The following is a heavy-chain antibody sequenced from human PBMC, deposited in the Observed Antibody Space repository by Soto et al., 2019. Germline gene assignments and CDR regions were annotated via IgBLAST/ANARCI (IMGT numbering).Heavy chain of an antibody. CDR2: VDHRGST. V-gene: IGHV4-34*01. J-gene: IGHJ6*02. CDR3: ARYEYGNSLYGVDV. Sequence: SETLSLTCVVSGESFSGYYWSWIRQTPGMGLEWIGEVDHRGSTTYNPSLKNRASISIDSSKNLFSLELTSVTATDTALYFCARYEYGNSLYGVDVWGQGTRVTVSS. CDR1: GESFSGYY. D-gene: IGHD1-7*01.